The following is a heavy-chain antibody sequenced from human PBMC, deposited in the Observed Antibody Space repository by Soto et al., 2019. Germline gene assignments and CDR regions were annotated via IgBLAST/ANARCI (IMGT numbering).Heavy chain of an antibody. V-gene: IGHV5-51*01. CDR1: GYNFTTFW. CDR2: IYPGDSET. CDR3: ARLGFPGAIYFDS. J-gene: IGHJ4*02. Sequence: GESLKISCKGSGYNFTTFWIGWVRQMPGKGLEWMGIIYPGDSETKYSPDFEGQVTISADRSTNTAYLQWRSLRASDTAMYYCARLGFPGAIYFDSWGLGTLVTVS.